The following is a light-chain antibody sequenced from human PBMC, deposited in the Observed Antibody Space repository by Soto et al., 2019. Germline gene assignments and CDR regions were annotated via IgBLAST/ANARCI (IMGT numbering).Light chain of an antibody. CDR3: SSYAGSTYV. CDR2: EVS. Sequence: QSAMTQPPSASGSPGQSFTICCTGTSSDVGGYNFVSWYQHHPGKAPKLMLYEVSKRPSGVPDRFSGSKSGNTESLTVSGLQAEDEADYYCSSYAGSTYVFGTGTKVTVL. V-gene: IGLV2-8*01. J-gene: IGLJ1*01. CDR1: SSDVGGYNF.